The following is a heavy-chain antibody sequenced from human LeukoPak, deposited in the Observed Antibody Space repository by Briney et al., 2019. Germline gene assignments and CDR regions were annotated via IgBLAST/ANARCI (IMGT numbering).Heavy chain of an antibody. CDR1: GFTFSSYG. J-gene: IGHJ4*02. D-gene: IGHD1-26*01. V-gene: IGHV3-30*02. CDR2: IGYDGSNK. Sequence: PGGSLRLSCAASGFTFSSYGMHWVRQAPGKGLEWVAVIGYDGSNKYYADSVKGRFTISRDNSKNTLYLQMNSLRAEDTAVYYCARVSAGWDPSYFDYWGQGTLVTVSS. CDR3: ARVSAGWDPSYFDY.